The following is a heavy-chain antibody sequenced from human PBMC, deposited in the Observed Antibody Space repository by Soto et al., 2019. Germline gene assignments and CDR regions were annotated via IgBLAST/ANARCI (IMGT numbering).Heavy chain of an antibody. Sequence: QLQLQESGSGLVKPSQTLSLTCAVSGGSISSGGYSWSWIRQPPGKGLEWIGYIYHSGSTYYNPSLKSRVTRTVDRSKNQCSLKLSSVTAADTAVYYCARAGGLGAVAADYWGQGTLVTVSS. V-gene: IGHV4-30-2*01. D-gene: IGHD6-19*01. CDR3: ARAGGLGAVAADY. J-gene: IGHJ4*02. CDR2: IYHSGST. CDR1: GGSISSGGYS.